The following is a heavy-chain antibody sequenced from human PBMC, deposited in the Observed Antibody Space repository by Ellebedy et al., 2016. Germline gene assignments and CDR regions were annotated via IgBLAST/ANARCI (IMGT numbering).Heavy chain of an antibody. Sequence: SETLSLTCNVLVGSATSDYWNWIRRPPGKGLEWIGYVFHTGTTNYNPSLKSRVTMSVDTSKSQFSLRLTSVTAADTAVYYCAKWNVDWYAFEVWGQGTLVTVSS. CDR3: AKWNVDWYAFEV. J-gene: IGHJ3*01. D-gene: IGHD1-1*01. CDR1: VGSATSDY. CDR2: VFHTGTT. V-gene: IGHV4-59*02.